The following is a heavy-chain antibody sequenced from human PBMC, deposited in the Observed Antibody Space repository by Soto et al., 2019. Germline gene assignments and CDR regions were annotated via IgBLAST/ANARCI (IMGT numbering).Heavy chain of an antibody. CDR2: ISGSGGST. D-gene: IGHD3-22*01. CDR1: GFTFSSYA. J-gene: IGHJ4*02. V-gene: IGHV3-23*01. CDR3: AKGFSRLYYYDSSGYCGNDY. Sequence: GVSLHLSCAASGFTFSSYAMSWVRPAPGKGLEWVSAISGSGGSTYYADSVKGRFTISRDNSKNTLYLQMNSLRAEDTAVYYCAKGFSRLYYYDSSGYCGNDYWGQGTLVTSPQ.